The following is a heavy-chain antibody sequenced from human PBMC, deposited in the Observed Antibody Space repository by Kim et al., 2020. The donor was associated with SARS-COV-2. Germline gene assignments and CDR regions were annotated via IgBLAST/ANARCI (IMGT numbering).Heavy chain of an antibody. CDR1: GGSISSSSYY. CDR3: ARHVLRPGAFDF. V-gene: IGHV4-39*01. J-gene: IGHJ3*01. CDR2: IYYSGST. Sequence: SETLSLTCTVSGGSISSSSYYWGWIRQPPGKGLEWIGSIYYSGSTYYNPSLKSRVTISVDTSKNQFSMKLSSVTAADTAVHYCARHVLRPGAFDFRGKG.